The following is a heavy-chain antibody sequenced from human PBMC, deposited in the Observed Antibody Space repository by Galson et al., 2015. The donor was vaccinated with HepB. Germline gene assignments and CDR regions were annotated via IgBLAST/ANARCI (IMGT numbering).Heavy chain of an antibody. CDR1: GGSISSGGYS. V-gene: IGHV4-30-4*07. CDR3: ASSPYDSSGYSYFQH. D-gene: IGHD3-22*01. Sequence: TLSLPCAVSGGSISSGGYSWSWIRQPPGKGLEWIGYIYYSGSTYYNPSLKSRVPISVDTSKNQFSLKLSSVTAADTAVYYCASSPYDSSGYSYFQHWGQGTLVTVSS. J-gene: IGHJ1*01. CDR2: IYYSGST.